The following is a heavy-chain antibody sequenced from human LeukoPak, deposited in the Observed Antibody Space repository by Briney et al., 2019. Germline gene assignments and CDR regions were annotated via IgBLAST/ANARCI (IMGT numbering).Heavy chain of an antibody. D-gene: IGHD3-10*01. CDR1: GFTFSDAW. CDR2: IKSKTDGGTT. J-gene: IGHJ4*02. V-gene: IGHV3-15*01. Sequence: GGSLRLSCAASGFTFSDAWMSWVRQAPGKGLEWVGLIKSKTDGGTTDYAAPVNGRFTISRDDSKNMLYLQMNSLKTEDTAVYFCATGWGGFDYWGQGTLVTVSS. CDR3: ATGWGGFDY.